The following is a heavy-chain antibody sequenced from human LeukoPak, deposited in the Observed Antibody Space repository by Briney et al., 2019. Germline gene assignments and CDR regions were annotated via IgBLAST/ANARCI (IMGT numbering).Heavy chain of an antibody. D-gene: IGHD2-2*01. V-gene: IGHV3-7*01. CDR1: GFTFSNYW. J-gene: IGHJ5*02. CDR2: IKEDGSEK. CDR3: ARVRGSTSCPES. Sequence: GGSLRLSCAASGFTFSNYWMSWVRQAPGKGLEWVANIKEDGSEKYYVDSVKGRFTISRDNAKNSLYLQMNSLRVEGTAVFYCARVRGSTSCPESWGQGTLVTVSS.